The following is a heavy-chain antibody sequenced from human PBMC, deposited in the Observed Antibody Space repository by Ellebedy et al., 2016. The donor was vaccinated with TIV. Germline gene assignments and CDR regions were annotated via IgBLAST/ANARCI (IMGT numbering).Heavy chain of an antibody. CDR3: ARRSTDFAFDS. J-gene: IGHJ4*02. CDR1: GFTLSDYS. V-gene: IGHV3-23*01. Sequence: GESLKISCAASGFTLSDYSMSWVRQAPGKGLEWVSIISANGGTTYYADSVKGRFTIARDNSKNTLFLQMSSLRAEDTAVYFCARRSTDFAFDSWGQGTLVTVSS. CDR2: ISANGGTT. D-gene: IGHD3/OR15-3a*01.